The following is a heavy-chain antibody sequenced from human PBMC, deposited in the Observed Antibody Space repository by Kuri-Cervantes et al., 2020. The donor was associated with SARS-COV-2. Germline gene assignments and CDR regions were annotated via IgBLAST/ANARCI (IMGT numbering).Heavy chain of an antibody. Sequence: ASVKVSCKASGYTFTSYGISWVRQAPGQGLEWMGWISAYNGDTNYAQNVQGRVTMTTDTSTNTAYMELSSLRSEDTAVYYCATFPEGDNWNYFDYWGQGTLVTVSS. V-gene: IGHV1-18*01. CDR1: GYTFTSYG. J-gene: IGHJ4*02. D-gene: IGHD1-20*01. CDR2: ISAYNGDT. CDR3: ATFPEGDNWNYFDY.